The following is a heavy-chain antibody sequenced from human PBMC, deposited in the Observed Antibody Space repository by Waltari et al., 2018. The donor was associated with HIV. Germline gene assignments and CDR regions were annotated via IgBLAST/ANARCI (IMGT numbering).Heavy chain of an antibody. Sequence: QVQLQESGPGLVKPSGTLSLTCAVSGGSIRNSNWWTWVRQPPGKGLEWSGEIYHSGSTNYNPSLKSRVTIAVDKSKNQFSLKLSVVTAADTAVYYCARADMVLFPAAGGPGFDPWGQGTLVTVSS. CDR1: GGSIRNSNW. CDR2: IYHSGST. J-gene: IGHJ5*02. V-gene: IGHV4-4*02. CDR3: ARADMVLFPAAGGPGFDP. D-gene: IGHD2-2*01.